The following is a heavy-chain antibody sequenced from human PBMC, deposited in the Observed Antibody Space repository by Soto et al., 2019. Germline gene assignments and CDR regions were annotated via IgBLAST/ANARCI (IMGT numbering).Heavy chain of an antibody. D-gene: IGHD5-12*01. CDR1: GFTFSSYV. Sequence: EVQVLESGGGLVQPGGSLRLSCAASGFTFSSYVMSWVRQAPGKGLEWVSAIRYGGDRTYYADSVQGRFTISRDNFKNTLYLQMNSLRAEDTAIYYCAKGYSGYDYDYWGQGTLVTVSS. J-gene: IGHJ4*02. CDR3: AKGYSGYDYDY. V-gene: IGHV3-23*01. CDR2: IRYGGDRT.